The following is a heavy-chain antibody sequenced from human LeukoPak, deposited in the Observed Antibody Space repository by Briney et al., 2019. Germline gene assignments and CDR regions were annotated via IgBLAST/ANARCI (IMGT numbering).Heavy chain of an antibody. Sequence: SETLSLTCTVSGGSISSYYWSWIRQPPGKGLEWVGYIYYSGSTNYNPSLKSRVTISVDTSKNQFSLKLSSVTAADTAVYYCARQELLPPYYYMDVWGKGTTVTVSS. CDR3: ARQELLPPYYYMDV. J-gene: IGHJ6*03. CDR1: GGSISSYY. D-gene: IGHD1-26*01. V-gene: IGHV4-59*01. CDR2: IYYSGST.